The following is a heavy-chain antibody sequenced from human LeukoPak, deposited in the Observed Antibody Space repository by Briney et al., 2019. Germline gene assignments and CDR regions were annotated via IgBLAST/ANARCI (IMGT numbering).Heavy chain of an antibody. CDR3: ARDGCSGGSCPDDAFDI. D-gene: IGHD2-15*01. Sequence: PGGSLRLSCAASGFTFSSYAMHWVRQAPGKGLEYVSAISSNGGSTYYANSVKGRFTISRDNSKNTLYLQMGSLRAEDMAVYYCARDGCSGGSCPDDAFDIWGQGTMVTASS. V-gene: IGHV3-64*01. CDR2: ISSNGGST. J-gene: IGHJ3*02. CDR1: GFTFSSYA.